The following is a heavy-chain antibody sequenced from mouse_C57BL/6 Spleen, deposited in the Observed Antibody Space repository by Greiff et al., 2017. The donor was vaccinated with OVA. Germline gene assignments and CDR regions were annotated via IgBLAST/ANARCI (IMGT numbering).Heavy chain of an antibody. Sequence: VKLQESGAELVRPGTSVKVSCKASGYAFTNYLIEWVKQRPGQGLEWIGVINPGSGGTNYNEKFKGKATLTADKSSSTAYMQLSSLTSEDSAVYFCARPYPFDYWGQGTTLTVSS. J-gene: IGHJ2*01. CDR1: GYAFTNYL. V-gene: IGHV1-54*01. CDR3: ARPYPFDY. CDR2: INPGSGGT.